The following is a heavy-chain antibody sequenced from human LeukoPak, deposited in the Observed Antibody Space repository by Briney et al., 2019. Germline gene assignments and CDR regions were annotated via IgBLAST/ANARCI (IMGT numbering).Heavy chain of an antibody. V-gene: IGHV1-69*05. CDR2: IIPIFGTA. J-gene: IGHJ4*02. CDR3: ASGGYGDYNFDY. Sequence: ASVKVSCEASGGTFSSYAISWVRQAPGQGLEWVGGIIPIFGTANYAQKFQGRVTITTDESTSTAYMELSSLRSEDTAVYYCASGGYGDYNFDYWGQGTLVTVSS. CDR1: GGTFSSYA. D-gene: IGHD4-17*01.